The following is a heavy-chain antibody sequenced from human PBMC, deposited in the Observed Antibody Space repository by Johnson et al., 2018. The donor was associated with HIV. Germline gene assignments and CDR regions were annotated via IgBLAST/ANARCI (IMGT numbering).Heavy chain of an antibody. Sequence: VQLLESGGGWVQPGGSLRLSCIASGFSFSSCAMNWVRQAPGKGLEWVGRIKRKIEGETTDYAAPVKGRFTISRDDSKNTLYLQMNSLKTEDTAVYYCTTDRATYDAFDIWGQGTMVTVSS. J-gene: IGHJ3*02. D-gene: IGHD1-26*01. V-gene: IGHV3-15*01. CDR3: TTDRATYDAFDI. CDR1: GFSFSSCA. CDR2: IKRKIEGETT.